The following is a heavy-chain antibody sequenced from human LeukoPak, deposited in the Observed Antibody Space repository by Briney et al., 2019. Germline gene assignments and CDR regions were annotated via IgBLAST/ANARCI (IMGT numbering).Heavy chain of an antibody. CDR2: IASDGSST. Sequence: PGGSLRLSCAASGFTFSSYWMNWVRQAPGKGLVWVSRIASDGSSTTYADSVKGRFSISRDNAKNTLYLQMNSLRAEDTAVYYCARVGSHQGYWGQGTLVTVSS. D-gene: IGHD6-25*01. CDR1: GFTFSSYW. CDR3: ARVGSHQGY. J-gene: IGHJ4*02. V-gene: IGHV3-74*01.